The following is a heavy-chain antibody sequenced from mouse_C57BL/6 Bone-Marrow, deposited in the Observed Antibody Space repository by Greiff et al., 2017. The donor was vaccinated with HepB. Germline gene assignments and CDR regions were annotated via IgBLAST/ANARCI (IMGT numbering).Heavy chain of an antibody. CDR3: ARGYYGSSPYWYFDV. Sequence: DVHLVESGGGLVKPGGSLKLSCAASGFTFGDYGMHWVRQAPEKGLEWVAYISSGSSTIYYADTVKGRFTISRDNAKNTLFLQMTSLRSEDTAMYYCARGYYGSSPYWYFDVWGTGTTVTVSS. CDR2: ISSGSSTI. J-gene: IGHJ1*03. V-gene: IGHV5-17*01. D-gene: IGHD1-1*01. CDR1: GFTFGDYG.